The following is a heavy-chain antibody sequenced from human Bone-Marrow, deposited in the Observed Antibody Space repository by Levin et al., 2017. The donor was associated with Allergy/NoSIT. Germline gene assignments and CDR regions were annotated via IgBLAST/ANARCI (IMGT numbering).Heavy chain of an antibody. J-gene: IGHJ4*02. D-gene: IGHD6-19*01. V-gene: IGHV3-72*01. CDR1: GFTFSDHY. CDR3: VRTTSGRRDYYFDY. Sequence: GESLKISCATSGFTFSDHYMDWVRQAPGKGLEWVGRTRNKANSYTTEYAASVKGRFTVSRDDSKNSLYLQMNSLNTEDTAVYYCVRTTSGRRDYYFDYWGQGTLVTVSS. CDR2: TRNKANSYTT.